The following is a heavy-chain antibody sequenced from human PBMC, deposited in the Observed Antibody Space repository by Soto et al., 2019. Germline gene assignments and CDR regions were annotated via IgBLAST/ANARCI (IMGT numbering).Heavy chain of an antibody. D-gene: IGHD4-17*01. CDR2: IYYSGST. CDR1: GGSISSGGYY. J-gene: IGHJ4*02. CDR3: ASVTTAAPHFDY. Sequence: QVQLQESGPGLVKPSQTLSLTCTVSGGSISSGGYYWSWIRQHPGKGLEWIGYIYYSGSTYYNPSIKCRVTISVDTSKNQFSLKLRSVTAADTAVYYCASVTTAAPHFDYWGQGTLVTVS. V-gene: IGHV4-31*03.